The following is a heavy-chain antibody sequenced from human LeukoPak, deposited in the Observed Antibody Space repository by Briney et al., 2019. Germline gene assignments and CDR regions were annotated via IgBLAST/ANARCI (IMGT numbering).Heavy chain of an antibody. CDR1: GGSISSSSYY. CDR3: ARLVRANLIVVVTAAIGWFDP. CDR2: IYYSGST. Sequence: SETLSLTCTVSGGSISSSSYYWGWIRQPPGKGLEGIGSIYYSGSTYYNPSLKSRVTISVDTSKNQFSLKLSSVTAADPAVYYCARLVRANLIVVVTAAIGWFDPWGQGTLVTVSS. D-gene: IGHD2-2*01. V-gene: IGHV4-39*01. J-gene: IGHJ5*02.